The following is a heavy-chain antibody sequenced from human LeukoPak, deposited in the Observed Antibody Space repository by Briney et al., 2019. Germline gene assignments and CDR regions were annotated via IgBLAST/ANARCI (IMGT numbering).Heavy chain of an antibody. CDR2: INPTGGNT. CDR1: GFTFTSYY. D-gene: IGHD3-22*01. J-gene: IGHJ4*02. V-gene: IGHV1-46*01. Sequence: ASVKVSCKASGFTFTSYYMHWVRQAPGQGLEGMGIINPTGGNTGYAQKFEDRVTMTRDMSTNTVSMELSSLRSEGTAVYYCARSVNYYESSGYLYYFDYWGQGTLVTVSS. CDR3: ARSVNYYESSGYLYYFDY.